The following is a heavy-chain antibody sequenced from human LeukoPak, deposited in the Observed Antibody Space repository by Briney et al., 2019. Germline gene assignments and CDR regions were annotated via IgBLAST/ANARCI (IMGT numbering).Heavy chain of an antibody. J-gene: IGHJ4*02. CDR1: GFTVSSNY. D-gene: IGHD5-18*01. Sequence: PGGSLRLSCAASGFTVSSNYMSWVRQAPGKGLEWVSVIYSGGSTYYADSVKGRFTISRDNSKNTLYLQMNSLRAEDAAVYYCARDGGYSCGYFYYWGQGTLVTVSS. V-gene: IGHV3-53*01. CDR2: IYSGGST. CDR3: ARDGGYSCGYFYY.